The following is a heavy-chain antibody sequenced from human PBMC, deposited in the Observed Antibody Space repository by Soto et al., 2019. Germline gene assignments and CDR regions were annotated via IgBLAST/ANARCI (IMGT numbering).Heavy chain of an antibody. Sequence: LRLSCAASRFTFSDYYMSWIRQTPGKGLEWVSYISSSSSYTSYADSVKGRFTISRDNAKNLLYLQMNSLRAEDTAVYYCASNYCSSTSCYGLNYFDYWGQGILVTVSS. V-gene: IGHV3-11*03. J-gene: IGHJ4*02. D-gene: IGHD2-2*01. CDR2: ISSSSSYT. CDR1: RFTFSDYY. CDR3: ASNYCSSTSCYGLNYFDY.